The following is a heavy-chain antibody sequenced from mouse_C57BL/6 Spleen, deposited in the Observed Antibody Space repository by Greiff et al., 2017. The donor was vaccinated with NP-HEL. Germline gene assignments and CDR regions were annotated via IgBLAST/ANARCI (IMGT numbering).Heavy chain of an antibody. Sequence: QVHVKQSGPGLVAPSQSLSITCTVSGFSLTSYGVDWVRQSPGKGLEWLGVIWGVGSTNYNSALKSRLSISKDNSKSQVFLKMNSLQTDDTAMYYCASLSYYSNRKGFAYWGQGTLVTVSA. V-gene: IGHV2-6*01. CDR1: GFSLTSYG. CDR3: ASLSYYSNRKGFAY. D-gene: IGHD2-5*01. CDR2: IWGVGST. J-gene: IGHJ3*01.